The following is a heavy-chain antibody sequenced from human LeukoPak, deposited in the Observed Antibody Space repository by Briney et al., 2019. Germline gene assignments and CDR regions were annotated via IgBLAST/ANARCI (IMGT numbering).Heavy chain of an antibody. Sequence: GGSLRLSCAASGFSFSIYAMSWARQAPGKGLEWVGRIKSKTDGGTTDYAAPVKGRFTISRDDSKNTLYLQMNSLKTEDTAVYYCTTRYGSGFDYWGQGTLVTVSS. J-gene: IGHJ4*02. V-gene: IGHV3-15*01. D-gene: IGHD3-10*01. CDR1: GFSFSIYA. CDR3: TTRYGSGFDY. CDR2: IKSKTDGGTT.